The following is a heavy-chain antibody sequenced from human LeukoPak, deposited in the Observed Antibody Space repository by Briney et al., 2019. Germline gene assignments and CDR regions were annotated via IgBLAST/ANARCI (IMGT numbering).Heavy chain of an antibody. J-gene: IGHJ4*02. V-gene: IGHV4-34*01. CDR1: GGSFSGYY. Sequence: PSETLSLTCAVYGGSFSGYYWSWIRQPPGKGLEWIGEINHSGSTNYNPSLKSRVTISVDTSKNQFSLKLSSVTAADTAVYYCARFDSGGYYTLDYWGQGTLVTVSS. CDR3: ARFDSGGYYTLDY. D-gene: IGHD3-22*01. CDR2: INHSGST.